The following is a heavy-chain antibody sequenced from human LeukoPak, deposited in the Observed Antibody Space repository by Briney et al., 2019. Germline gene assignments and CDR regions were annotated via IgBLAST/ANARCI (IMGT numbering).Heavy chain of an antibody. Sequence: GGSLRLSCAASVFTFSHYAMSWVRQPPGKGLEWVSAVSASGGSTYYVDSVRGRFTISRDNSKNTLYLQTNSLRAEDTAIYYCAKDTRRGGAWAGLNYIDYWGQGTLVTVSS. CDR2: VSASGGST. D-gene: IGHD1-1*01. CDR3: AKDTRRGGAWAGLNYIDY. CDR1: VFTFSHYA. J-gene: IGHJ4*02. V-gene: IGHV3-23*01.